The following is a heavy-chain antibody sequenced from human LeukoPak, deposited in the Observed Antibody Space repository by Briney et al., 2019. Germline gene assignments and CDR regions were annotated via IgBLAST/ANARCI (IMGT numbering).Heavy chain of an antibody. CDR1: GYTFTSYD. J-gene: IGHJ4*02. CDR3: AGNYYDSSGPLFGESEV. V-gene: IGHV1-8*01. Sequence: GASVKVSCKASGYTFTSYDINWVRQATGQGLEWMGWMNPNNANTDYAQKFQGRVTITTDESTSTAYMELSSLRSEDTAVYYCAGNYYDSSGPLFGESEVWGQGTLVTVSS. D-gene: IGHD3-22*01. CDR2: MNPNNANT.